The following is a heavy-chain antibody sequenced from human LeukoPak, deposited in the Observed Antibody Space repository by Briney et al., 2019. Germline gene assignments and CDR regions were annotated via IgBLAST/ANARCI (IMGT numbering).Heavy chain of an antibody. J-gene: IGHJ4*02. D-gene: IGHD1-26*01. V-gene: IGHV3-21*01. CDR2: ISSSSSYI. Sequence: GGSLRLSCAASGFTFSSYSMNWVRQAPGKGLEWVSSISSSSSYIYYADSVKGRFTISRDNAKNSLYLQMNCLRAEDTAVYYCARAVAKWELPGYWGQGTLVTVSS. CDR3: ARAVAKWELPGY. CDR1: GFTFSSYS.